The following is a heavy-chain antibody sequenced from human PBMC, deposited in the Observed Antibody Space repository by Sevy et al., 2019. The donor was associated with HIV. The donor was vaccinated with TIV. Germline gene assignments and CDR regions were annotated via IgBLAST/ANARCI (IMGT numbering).Heavy chain of an antibody. J-gene: IGHJ6*02. CDR2: ISSSSSPI. V-gene: IGHV3-48*02. Sequence: GGSLRLSCAASGFTFSSYTMKWVRQAPGKGLEWVSYISSSSSPIYYADSVKGRFTISRDNAKKSLYLQMDSLRDEDMAIYYCARGLAALPGYYYGMDVWGQGTTVIVSS. CDR1: GFTFSSYT. D-gene: IGHD6-6*01. CDR3: ARGLAALPGYYYGMDV.